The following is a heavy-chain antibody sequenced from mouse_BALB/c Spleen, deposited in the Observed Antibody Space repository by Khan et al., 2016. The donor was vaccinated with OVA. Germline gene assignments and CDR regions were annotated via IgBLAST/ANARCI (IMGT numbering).Heavy chain of an antibody. Sequence: QVQLQQSGAELAKPGASVKMSCKASGYTFPNYWMHWVKQGPGQGLEWIGYINPSTDYTEYNQRFKDKATLTADKSSSTASMQLSSLTSEDSAVSYCTRWGDSYGSTFVYWGQGTTLTVSS. CDR1: GYTFPNYW. CDR3: TRWGDSYGSTFVY. D-gene: IGHD1-1*01. CDR2: INPSTDYT. V-gene: IGHV1-7*01. J-gene: IGHJ2*01.